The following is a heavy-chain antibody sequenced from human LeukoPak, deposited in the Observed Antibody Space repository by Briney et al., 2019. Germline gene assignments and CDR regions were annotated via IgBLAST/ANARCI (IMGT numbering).Heavy chain of an antibody. Sequence: GRSLRLSCAASGFTFDDYAMHWVRQAPGKGLEWVSGISWNSGSIGYADSVKGRFTISSDNAKNSLYLQMNSLRAEDMALYYCAKDGTRYDSSGYYSHLDYWGQGRLVTVSS. CDR2: ISWNSGSI. J-gene: IGHJ4*02. CDR1: GFTFDDYA. V-gene: IGHV3-9*03. CDR3: AKDGTRYDSSGYYSHLDY. D-gene: IGHD3-22*01.